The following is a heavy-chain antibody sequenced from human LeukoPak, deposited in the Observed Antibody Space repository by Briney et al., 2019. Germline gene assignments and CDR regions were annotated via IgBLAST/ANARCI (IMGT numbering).Heavy chain of an antibody. J-gene: IGHJ3*02. Sequence: PSETLSLTCTVSGGSISSSSYYWVWIRQPPGKGLEWIGNIYYSGSTYYNPSLKSRVTISVDTSKNQFSLKLSSVTAADTAVYYCARWVCSGTSCHWHDGFDIWGQGTMVTVSS. CDR3: ARWVCSGTSCHWHDGFDI. CDR2: IYYSGST. CDR1: GGSISSSSYY. D-gene: IGHD2-2*01. V-gene: IGHV4-39*01.